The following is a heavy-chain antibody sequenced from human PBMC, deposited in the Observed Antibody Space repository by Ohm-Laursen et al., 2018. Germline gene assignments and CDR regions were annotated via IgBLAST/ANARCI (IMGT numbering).Heavy chain of an antibody. J-gene: IGHJ4*02. Sequence: TQTLTLTCTVSGFSLSNARMGVSWIRQPPGKALEWLAHIFSNDKKSYSTSLKSRLTISKDTSKSQVVLTMTNMDPVDTATYYCARTYSSSWYYFDYWGQGTLVTVSS. CDR1: GFSLSNARMG. CDR2: IFSNDKK. D-gene: IGHD6-13*01. V-gene: IGHV2-26*01. CDR3: ARTYSSSWYYFDY.